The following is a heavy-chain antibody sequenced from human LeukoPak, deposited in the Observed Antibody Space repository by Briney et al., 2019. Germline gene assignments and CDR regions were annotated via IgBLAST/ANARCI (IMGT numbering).Heavy chain of an antibody. CDR3: ARDRSWRQFDC. CDR1: GFTVSTNY. V-gene: IGHV3-53*01. J-gene: IGHJ4*02. Sequence: PGGSLRLSCAASGFTVSTNYMSWVRQAPGKGLEWVSVIYSGGNTFYADSVKGRFTISRDISKNTLYLQMNSLRAEDTAVYYCARDRSWRQFDCWGQGTLVTVSS. D-gene: IGHD2-15*01. CDR2: IYSGGNT.